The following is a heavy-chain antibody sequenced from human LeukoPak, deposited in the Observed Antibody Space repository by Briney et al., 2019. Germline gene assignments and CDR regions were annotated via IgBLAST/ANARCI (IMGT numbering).Heavy chain of an antibody. Sequence: SETLSLTCTVSGGSISSYYWSWIRQPPGKGLEWIGYIYYSGSTNYNPSLKSRVTISVDTSKNQFSLKLSSVTAADAAVYYCARGPKTDIVVVPAATFLDYWGQGTLVTVSS. D-gene: IGHD2-2*01. J-gene: IGHJ4*02. CDR1: GGSISSYY. CDR2: IYYSGST. V-gene: IGHV4-59*08. CDR3: ARGPKTDIVVVPAATFLDY.